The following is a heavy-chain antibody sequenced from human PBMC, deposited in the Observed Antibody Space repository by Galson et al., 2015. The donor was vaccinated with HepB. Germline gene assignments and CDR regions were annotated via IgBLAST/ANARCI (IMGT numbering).Heavy chain of an antibody. CDR2: ISYDGTNK. Sequence: SLRLSCAASGFTFSTYAMHWVRQAPGKGLEWVAVISYDGTNKYYADSVKGRFTISRDNSKSTLYLQMNSLRADDTALFYCARDSITASIEPSAFHYWGQGTLVTVSS. CDR1: GFTFSTYA. D-gene: IGHD5-24*01. J-gene: IGHJ4*02. V-gene: IGHV3-30*04. CDR3: ARDSITASIEPSAFHY.